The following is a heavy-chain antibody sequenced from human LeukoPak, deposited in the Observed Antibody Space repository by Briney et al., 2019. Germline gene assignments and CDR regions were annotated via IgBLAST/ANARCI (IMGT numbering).Heavy chain of an antibody. CDR2: IYYSGST. Sequence: SETLSLTCTVSGGSVSSGSYSWGWIRQPPGKGLEWIGYIYYSGSTNYNPSLKSRVTISVDTSKNQFSLKLSSVTAADTAVYYCARDRLYRGYSYGFDYWGQGTLVTVSS. CDR3: ARDRLYRGYSYGFDY. D-gene: IGHD5-18*01. J-gene: IGHJ4*02. CDR1: GGSVSSGSYS. V-gene: IGHV4-61*01.